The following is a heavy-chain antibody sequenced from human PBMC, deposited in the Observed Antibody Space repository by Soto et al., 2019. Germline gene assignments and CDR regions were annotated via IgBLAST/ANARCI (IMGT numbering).Heavy chain of an antibody. D-gene: IGHD1-26*01. CDR3: ATPRWEGAFDI. V-gene: IGHV1-69*13. Sequence: ASVKVSCKASGGAFSSYAISWVRQAPGQGLEWMGGIIPIFGTANYAQKFQGRVTITADESTSTAYMELSSLRSEDTAVYYCATPRWEGAFDIWGQGTMVTVSS. J-gene: IGHJ3*02. CDR2: IIPIFGTA. CDR1: GGAFSSYA.